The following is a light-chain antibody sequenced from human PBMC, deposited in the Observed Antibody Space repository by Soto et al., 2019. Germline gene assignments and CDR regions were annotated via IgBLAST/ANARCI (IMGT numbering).Light chain of an antibody. J-gene: IGLJ1*01. V-gene: IGLV2-14*01. Sequence: QSALTQPASVAGSPGQSITIPCTGTSSDVGGYNYVSWYQQHPGKDPKVMIYEVNYRPSGVSNRFSGSKSGNTASLTISGLQTEDEADYYCSSYTSSSTSVFGTGTKFTVL. CDR2: EVN. CDR1: SSDVGGYNY. CDR3: SSYTSSSTSV.